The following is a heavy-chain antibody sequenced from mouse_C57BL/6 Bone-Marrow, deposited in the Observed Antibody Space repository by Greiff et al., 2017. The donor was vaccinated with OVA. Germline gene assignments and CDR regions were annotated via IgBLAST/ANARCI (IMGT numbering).Heavy chain of an antibody. CDR1: GYTFTSYW. D-gene: IGHD3-3*01. CDR3: ARLGTYYYAMDY. V-gene: IGHV1-64*01. J-gene: IGHJ4*01. Sequence: QVQLQQPGAELVKPGASVKLSCKASGYTFTSYWMHWVKQRPGQGLEWIGMIHPNSGSTNYNEKFKSKATLTVDKSSSTAYMQLSSLTSEDSAVYYCARLGTYYYAMDYWGQGTSVTVSS. CDR2: IHPNSGST.